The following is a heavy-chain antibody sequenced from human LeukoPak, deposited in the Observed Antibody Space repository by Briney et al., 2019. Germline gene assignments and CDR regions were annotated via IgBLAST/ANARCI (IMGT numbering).Heavy chain of an antibody. Sequence: SVKVSCKASGGTFSSYAISWVRQAPGQGLEWMGGIIPIFGTANYAQKFQGRVTITADESTSTAYMELSSLRSDDTAVYYCARDHGSYDVHDAFDIWGQGTMVTVSS. CDR3: ARDHGSYDVHDAFDI. V-gene: IGHV1-69*13. J-gene: IGHJ3*02. CDR2: IIPIFGTA. D-gene: IGHD1-26*01. CDR1: GGTFSSYA.